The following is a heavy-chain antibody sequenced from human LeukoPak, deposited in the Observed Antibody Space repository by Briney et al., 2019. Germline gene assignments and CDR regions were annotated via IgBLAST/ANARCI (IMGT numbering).Heavy chain of an antibody. CDR2: IYYSGST. CDR1: GGSISSGDYY. V-gene: IGHV4-30-4*01. D-gene: IGHD6-13*01. CDR3: ARRGTVAAVDYGMDV. J-gene: IGHJ6*02. Sequence: SQTLSLTCTVSGGSISSGDYYWSWIRQPPGKGLEWIGYIYYSGSTYYNPSLKSRVTISVDTSKNQFSLKLSSVTAADTAVYYCARRGTVAAVDYGMDVWGQGTTVTVSS.